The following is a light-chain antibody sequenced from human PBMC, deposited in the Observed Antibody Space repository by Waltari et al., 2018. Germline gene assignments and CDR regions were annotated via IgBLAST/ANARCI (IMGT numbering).Light chain of an antibody. J-gene: IGKJ2*01. CDR3: LQRSSWPYT. Sequence: EIVLTQSPATLSLSPGERATLSCRASQTVGTYLAWYQQKPGRAPRLLIFDASSRSTVIPAKFRGSGSGTDFTLTVNNLEAEDFAVYFCLQRSSWPYTVGPGTRLEIK. CDR1: QTVGTY. CDR2: DAS. V-gene: IGKV3-11*01.